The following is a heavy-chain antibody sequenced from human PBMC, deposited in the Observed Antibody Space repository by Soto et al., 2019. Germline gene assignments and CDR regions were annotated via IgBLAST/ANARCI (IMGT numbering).Heavy chain of an antibody. CDR1: GGTFSSYA. CDR3: ARASRSVGGDDFDI. V-gene: IGHV1-69*06. Sequence: GASVKVSCKASGGTFSSYAISWVRQAPGQGLEWMGGIIPIFGTANYAQKFQGRVTITADKSTSTAYMELSSLRSEDTAVYYCARASRSVGGDDFDICGQGTMVTVSS. D-gene: IGHD2-15*01. J-gene: IGHJ3*02. CDR2: IIPIFGTA.